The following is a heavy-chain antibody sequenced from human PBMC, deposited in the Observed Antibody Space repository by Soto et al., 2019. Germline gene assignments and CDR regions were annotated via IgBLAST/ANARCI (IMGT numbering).Heavy chain of an antibody. Sequence: QIRLVQSGPEVQKPGSSVRVSCKASGDTFGRFTINWVRQAPGQGLEWMGGIKPISDITNYAQRFQGRVTFTADACPSTVYLELSSLRSEDTAMYYCARDPSTINKLIGVWFDPWGQGTPVTVSS. D-gene: IGHD4-4*01. CDR1: GDTFGRFT. CDR2: IKPISDIT. V-gene: IGHV1-69*01. CDR3: ARDPSTINKLIGVWFDP. J-gene: IGHJ5*02.